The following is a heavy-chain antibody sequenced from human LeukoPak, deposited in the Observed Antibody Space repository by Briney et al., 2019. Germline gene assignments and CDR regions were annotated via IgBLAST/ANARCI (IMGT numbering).Heavy chain of an antibody. CDR1: GYTFTSYG. J-gene: IGHJ6*02. CDR2: LNPHSGGT. Sequence: GSSVKVSCKASGYTFTSYGISWVRQAPGQGLEWMGRLNPHSGGTTYAQKFQGRVTMTRDTSINTAYMDLSRLTFDDTAVYYCARDVRGYSGYEEGSYYYYGMDVWGQGTTVTVSS. D-gene: IGHD5-12*01. V-gene: IGHV1-2*06. CDR3: ARDVRGYSGYEEGSYYYYGMDV.